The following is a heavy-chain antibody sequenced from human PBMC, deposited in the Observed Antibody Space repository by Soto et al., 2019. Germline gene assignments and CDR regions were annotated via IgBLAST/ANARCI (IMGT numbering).Heavy chain of an antibody. J-gene: IGHJ4*02. D-gene: IGHD5-12*01. V-gene: IGHV4-61*03. CDR2: ISNTGNT. Sequence: PSETLSLTCSVSGGSVSSGVYYWSWIRQPPGKGLDLIGYISNTGNTNYNPSLTSRVTISVDTSKNHFSLKVSSVTAADTALYFCARVPRGFSGYDSGGFDYWGQGTLVTVSS. CDR3: ARVPRGFSGYDSGGFDY. CDR1: GGSVSSGVYY.